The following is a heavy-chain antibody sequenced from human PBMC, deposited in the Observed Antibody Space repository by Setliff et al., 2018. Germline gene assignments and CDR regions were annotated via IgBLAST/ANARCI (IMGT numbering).Heavy chain of an antibody. Sequence: KTSETLSLTCSVSGGSISSYYWSWIRQPPGKGLEWIGYIYNAVTTKYNPSLGSRVSVSADTSKNQVSLTLNYVTATDTAVYYCARDQFSSGWYGAPESYFDRWGQGILVTVSS. CDR2: IYNAVTT. D-gene: IGHD6-19*01. CDR3: ARDQFSSGWYGAPESYFDR. J-gene: IGHJ4*02. CDR1: GGSISSYY. V-gene: IGHV4-59*12.